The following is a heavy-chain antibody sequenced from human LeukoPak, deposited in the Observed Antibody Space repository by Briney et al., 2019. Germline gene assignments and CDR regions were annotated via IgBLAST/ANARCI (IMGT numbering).Heavy chain of an antibody. V-gene: IGHV3-30*18. D-gene: IGHD2-15*01. CDR1: GFTFSSYG. CDR2: ISYDGSNK. Sequence: PGGSLRLSCAASGFTFSSYGMHWVRQAPGKGLEWVAVISYDGSNKYYADSVKGRFTISRDNSKNTLYLQMNSLRAEDTAVYYCAKDTRYCSGGSCYAYNWFDPWGQGTLVTVSS. CDR3: AKDTRYCSGGSCYAYNWFDP. J-gene: IGHJ5*02.